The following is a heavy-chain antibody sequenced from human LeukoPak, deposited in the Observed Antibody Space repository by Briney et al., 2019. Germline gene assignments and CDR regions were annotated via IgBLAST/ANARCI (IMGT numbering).Heavy chain of an antibody. CDR3: ARDPRGYSGYDYY. D-gene: IGHD5-12*01. J-gene: IGHJ4*02. CDR2: IYSGGST. Sequence: GGSLRLSCAASGFTVSNNYMSWVRQGPGKGLEWVSVIYSGGSTYYADSVKGRFTISRDNSKNTLYLQMNSLRAEDTAAYYCARDPRGYSGYDYYWGQGTLVTVSS. CDR1: GFTVSNNY. V-gene: IGHV3-53*01.